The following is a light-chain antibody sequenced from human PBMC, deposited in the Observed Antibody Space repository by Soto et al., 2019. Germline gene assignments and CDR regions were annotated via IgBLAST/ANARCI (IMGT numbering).Light chain of an antibody. J-gene: IGLJ1*01. CDR1: SSDVGGYNY. V-gene: IGLV2-14*01. CDR2: EVT. Sequence: LTQPASVSGSPGQSITISCTGTSSDVGGYNYVSWYQQHPGKAPKLMIYEVTNRPSGVSNRFSGSKSGNTASLTISGLRAEDEADYYCSSYRSSITYVFGTGTKGTVL. CDR3: SSYRSSITYV.